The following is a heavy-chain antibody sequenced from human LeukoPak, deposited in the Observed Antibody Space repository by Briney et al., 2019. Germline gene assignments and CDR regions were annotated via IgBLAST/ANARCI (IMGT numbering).Heavy chain of an antibody. Sequence: RGSLRLSCAASGFTFSSYGMHWVRQAPGKGLEWVAVIWYDGSNKYYADSVKGRFTISRDNSKNTLYLQMNSLRAEDTAVYYCAKDLGARGSYGSDYWGQGTLVTVSS. V-gene: IGHV3-33*06. CDR3: AKDLGARGSYGSDY. CDR2: IWYDGSNK. D-gene: IGHD5-18*01. CDR1: GFTFSSYG. J-gene: IGHJ4*02.